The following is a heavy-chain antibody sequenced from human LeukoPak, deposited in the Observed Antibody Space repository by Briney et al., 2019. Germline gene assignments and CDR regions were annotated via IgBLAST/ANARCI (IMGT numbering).Heavy chain of an antibody. CDR1: GGSISSHY. V-gene: IGHV4-59*11. Sequence: SETLSLTCTVSGGSISSHYWSWIRQPPGKGLEWIGYIYHTGNTFYNPSLKSRVTISVDRSNNQFSLRLTSVTAADTAVYYCARGFFVRENPGSWFDPWGQGTLVTVSP. D-gene: IGHD3-10*02. CDR3: ARGFFVRENPGSWFDP. J-gene: IGHJ5*02. CDR2: IYHTGNT.